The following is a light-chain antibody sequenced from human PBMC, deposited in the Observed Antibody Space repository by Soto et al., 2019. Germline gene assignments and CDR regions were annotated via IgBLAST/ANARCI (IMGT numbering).Light chain of an antibody. Sequence: QSALTQPASVSGSPGQSITISCTGTSSDVGSYNLVSWYQQLPGKAPKLIIYEVSKRPSGVSNRFSGSKSGNTASLTISGLQAEDEADYYCCSWAGSNTFYFFGTWTKLTVL. CDR1: SSDVGSYNL. J-gene: IGLJ1*01. CDR2: EVS. V-gene: IGLV2-23*02. CDR3: CSWAGSNTFYF.